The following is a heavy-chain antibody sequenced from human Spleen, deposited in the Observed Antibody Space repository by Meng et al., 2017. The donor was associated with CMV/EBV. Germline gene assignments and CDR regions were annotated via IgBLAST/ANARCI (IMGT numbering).Heavy chain of an antibody. CDR2: IYYSGST. D-gene: IGHD3-3*01. V-gene: IGHV4-39*07. CDR3: ARGSARITIFGVVFNWLDP. J-gene: IGHJ5*02. Sequence: SSAYYWGCIRQPPGKGLEWIGSIYYSGSTYYNPSLKSRVTISGDTSKNQFSLRLTSVTAADTAVYYCARGSARITIFGVVFNWLDPWGQGTLVTVSS. CDR1: SSAYY.